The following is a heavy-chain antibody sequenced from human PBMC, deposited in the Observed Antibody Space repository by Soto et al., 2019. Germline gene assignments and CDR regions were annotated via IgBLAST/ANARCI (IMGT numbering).Heavy chain of an antibody. D-gene: IGHD4-17*01. J-gene: IGHJ4*02. CDR1: GYTFTSYG. CDR2: ISGYKGDT. V-gene: IGHV1-18*01. CDR3: ARDWVGDLAY. Sequence: QVQLVQSGGEVKQPGASVKVSCKTSGYTFTSYGISWVRQAPGQGLEWMGWISGYKGDTKYVQKFQGRIPLTTDTSTNTAYMEVRSLRSDDTAVYYCARDWVGDLAYWGQGTLVTVSS.